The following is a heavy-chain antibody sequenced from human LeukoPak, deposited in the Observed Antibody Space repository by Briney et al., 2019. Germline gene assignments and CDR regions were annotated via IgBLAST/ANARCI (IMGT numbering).Heavy chain of an antibody. CDR2: IYYSGST. CDR1: GGSISSGDYS. V-gene: IGHV4-30-4*01. CDR3: ARTLEEAGLLPFDP. D-gene: IGHD3-22*01. J-gene: IGHJ5*02. Sequence: SETLSLTCTVSGGSISSGDYSWSWIRQPPGKGLEWIGYIYYSGSTYYNPSLKSRVTISVDTSKNQFSLKLSSVTAADTAVYYCARTLEEAGLLPFDPWGQGTLVTVSS.